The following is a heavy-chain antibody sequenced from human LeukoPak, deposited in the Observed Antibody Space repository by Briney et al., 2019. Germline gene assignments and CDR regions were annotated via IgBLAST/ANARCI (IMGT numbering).Heavy chain of an antibody. J-gene: IGHJ2*01. CDR1: GFTFSSYS. V-gene: IGHV3-21*01. CDR3: ARNWVGDYVPWYFDL. CDR2: ISSSRSYI. D-gene: IGHD4-17*01. Sequence: PGGSLRLSCAASGFTFSSYSMNWVRQAPGKGLEWVSFISSSRSYIYYADSVKGRFTISRDNAKNSLYLQMNSLRAEDTAVYYCARNWVGDYVPWYFDLWGRGTLVTVSS.